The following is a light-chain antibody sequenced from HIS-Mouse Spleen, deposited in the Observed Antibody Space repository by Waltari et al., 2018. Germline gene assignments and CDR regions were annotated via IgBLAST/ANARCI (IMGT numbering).Light chain of an antibody. CDR3: CSYAGSSTYWV. J-gene: IGLJ3*02. CDR2: EGS. V-gene: IGLV2-23*01. CDR1: SSDVGIYNL. Sequence: QSALTQPASVSGSPGQSITISCTGTSSDVGIYNLVPWYQQHPGKAPKLMIYEGSKRPSGVSNRFSGSKSGNTASLTISGLQAEDEADYYCCSYAGSSTYWVFGGGTKLTVL.